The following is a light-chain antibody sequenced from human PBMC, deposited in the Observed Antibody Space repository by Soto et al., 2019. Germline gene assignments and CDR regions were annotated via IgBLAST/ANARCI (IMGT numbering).Light chain of an antibody. CDR3: SSYTSGSTPFV. V-gene: IGLV2-14*01. CDR2: EVY. CDR1: SSDVGGFNY. Sequence: QSALTQPASVSGSPGQSITISCTGTSSDVGGFNYVSWCQQLPGKAPKVIIYEVYKRPSGVSNRFSGSKSGNTASLTISGLQADDEADYFCSSYTSGSTPFVFGTGTKVTV. J-gene: IGLJ1*01.